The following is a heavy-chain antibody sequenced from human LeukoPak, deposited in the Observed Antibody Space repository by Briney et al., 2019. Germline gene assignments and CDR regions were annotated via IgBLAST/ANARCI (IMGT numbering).Heavy chain of an antibody. V-gene: IGHV3-30*18. J-gene: IGHJ4*02. Sequence: GGSLRLSCAASGFTFSGYYMRWIRQAPGKGLEWVSYISYDGSNKYYADSVKGRFTISRDNSKNTLYLQMNSLRAEDTAVYYCAKELEGYIYGPVDYCGEGSLVIASS. CDR1: GFTFSGYY. D-gene: IGHD5-18*01. CDR2: ISYDGSNK. CDR3: AKELEGYIYGPVDY.